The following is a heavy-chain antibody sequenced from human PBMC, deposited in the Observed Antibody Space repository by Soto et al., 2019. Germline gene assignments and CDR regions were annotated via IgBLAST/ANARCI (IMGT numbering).Heavy chain of an antibody. CDR2: IYYSGIT. Sequence: SETLSLTCTVSGGSISSYYWSWIRQPPGEGLGWIGYIYYSGITNYNPSLKSRVTISVDTSKNQFSLKLSSVTAADTAVYYCARYKSNYYYGMDVWGQGTTVTVSS. V-gene: IGHV4-59*01. D-gene: IGHD1-20*01. J-gene: IGHJ6*02. CDR1: GGSISSYY. CDR3: ARYKSNYYYGMDV.